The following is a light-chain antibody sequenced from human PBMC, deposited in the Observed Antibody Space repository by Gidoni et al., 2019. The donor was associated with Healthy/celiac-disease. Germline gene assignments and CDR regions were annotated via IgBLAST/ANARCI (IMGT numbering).Light chain of an antibody. J-gene: IGKJ2*01. CDR3: QQYNNWPPMYT. Sequence: EIVMTQSPAPLSVSPGDRATISCRARQGVSSNSAGHQQKPCQAPRLLIYGASTSATGIPARFSGSGSGTEFTLTISSLQSEDFAFYYCQQYNNWPPMYTFGQGTKLEIK. CDR1: QGVSSN. CDR2: GAS. V-gene: IGKV3-15*01.